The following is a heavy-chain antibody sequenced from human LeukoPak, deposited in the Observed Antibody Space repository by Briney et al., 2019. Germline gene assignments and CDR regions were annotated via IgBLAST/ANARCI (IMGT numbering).Heavy chain of an antibody. D-gene: IGHD4-17*01. J-gene: IGHJ5*02. Sequence: PGGSLRLSCAASGFTFSSYAMSWVRQAPGKGLEWVSAISGSGGSTYYADSVKGRFTISRDNSKNTLYLQMNSLRAEDTAVYYCAKVDYGSFPVIYGDPNWFDPWGQGTLVTVSS. CDR3: AKVDYGSFPVIYGDPNWFDP. CDR1: GFTFSSYA. V-gene: IGHV3-23*01. CDR2: ISGSGGST.